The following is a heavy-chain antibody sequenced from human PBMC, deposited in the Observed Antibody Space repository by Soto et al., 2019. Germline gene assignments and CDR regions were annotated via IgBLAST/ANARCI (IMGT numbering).Heavy chain of an antibody. CDR2: IYYSGST. Sequence: SETLSLTCTVSGGSISSYYWSWIRQPPGKGLEWIGYIYYSGSTNYNPSLKSRVTISVDTSKNQFSLKLSSVTAADTAVYYCARHGGAVAGTGDFDYWGQGTLVTVSS. J-gene: IGHJ4*02. D-gene: IGHD6-19*01. V-gene: IGHV4-59*08. CDR3: ARHGGAVAGTGDFDY. CDR1: GGSISSYY.